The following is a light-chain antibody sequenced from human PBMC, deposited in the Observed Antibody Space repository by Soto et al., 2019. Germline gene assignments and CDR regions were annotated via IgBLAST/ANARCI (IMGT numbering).Light chain of an antibody. CDR3: STHTLSGALQV. CDR1: SGDGGSNKF. V-gene: IGLV2-14*02. J-gene: IGLJ1*01. CDR2: ENT. Sequence: QSVLTQTASVSGSPGQSITISCTGTSGDGGSNKFVSWYQQHPGKAPKLMIYENTKRPPAVSNRFSASKSGNTASLTISGLQADDEADYYCSTHTLSGALQVFGTGTKVTGL.